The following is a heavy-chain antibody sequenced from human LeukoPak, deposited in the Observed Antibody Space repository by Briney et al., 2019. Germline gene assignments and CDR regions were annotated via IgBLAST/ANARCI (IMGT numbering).Heavy chain of an antibody. D-gene: IGHD5-18*01. V-gene: IGHV3-48*01. CDR2: ISSSSSTI. J-gene: IGHJ4*02. CDR3: AHLSFDDTAMVSSFDY. Sequence: PGGSLRLSCAASGFTFSSYNMNWVRQAPGKGLEWVSYISSSSSTIYYADSVKGRFTISRDNAKNSLYLQMNSLRAEDTAVYYCAHLSFDDTAMVSSFDYWGQGTLVTVSS. CDR1: GFTFSSYN.